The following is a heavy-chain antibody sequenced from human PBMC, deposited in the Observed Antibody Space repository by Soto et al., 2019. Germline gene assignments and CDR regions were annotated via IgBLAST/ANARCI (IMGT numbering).Heavy chain of an antibody. J-gene: IGHJ4*02. D-gene: IGHD3-9*01. CDR1: GYTFTGYY. Sequence: ASVKVSCKASGYTFTGYYMHWVRQAPGQGLEWMGWINPNSGGTNYAQKFQGRVTMTRDTSISTAYMELSRLRSDDTAVYYCARDYDILTGSGYWGQGTLGTVSS. CDR2: INPNSGGT. V-gene: IGHV1-2*02. CDR3: ARDYDILTGSGY.